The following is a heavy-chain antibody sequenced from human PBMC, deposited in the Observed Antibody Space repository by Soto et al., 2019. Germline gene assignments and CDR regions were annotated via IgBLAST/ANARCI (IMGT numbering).Heavy chain of an antibody. Sequence: QVQLVESGGGVVQPGRSLRLSCAASGFGLSNNGMHWVRQAPGKGLEWVAVISYDGNNKYYADSVKGRFTISRDNSKNTVYLEMNNLRAEDTAMYYCAKGGSGNYLTYYYYYGMDVWGQGTTVTVSS. CDR2: ISYDGNNK. V-gene: IGHV3-30*18. J-gene: IGHJ6*02. D-gene: IGHD3-22*01. CDR3: AKGGSGNYLTYYYYYGMDV. CDR1: GFGLSNNG.